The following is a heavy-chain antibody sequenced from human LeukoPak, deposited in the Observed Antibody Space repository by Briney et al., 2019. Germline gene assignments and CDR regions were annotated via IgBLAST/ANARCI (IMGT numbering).Heavy chain of an antibody. V-gene: IGHV6-1*01. CDR3: ARDPSSGWPIVDAFDI. CDR2: TCYRSKWYN. CDR1: GDSVSSNSAA. D-gene: IGHD6-19*01. J-gene: IGHJ3*02. Sequence: SQTLSLTCAISGDSVSSNSAAWNWIRQSPSRGLEWLGRTCYRSKWYNDYAVSVKSRITINPDTPKNQFSLQLNSVTPEDTAVYYCARDPSSGWPIVDAFDIWGQGTMVTVSS.